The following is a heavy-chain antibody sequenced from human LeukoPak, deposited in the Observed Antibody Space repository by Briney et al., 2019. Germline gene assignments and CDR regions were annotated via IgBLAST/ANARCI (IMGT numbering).Heavy chain of an antibody. CDR2: VIPIFGTA. CDR1: GGTFSSYA. V-gene: IGHV1-69*05. D-gene: IGHD6-6*01. Sequence: ASVKLSCKASGGTFSSYAISWVRQAPGQGLEWMGGVIPIFGTANYAQKFQGRVTITTDESTSTAYMELSSLRSEDTAVYYCARDSRSIAARRGWFDPWGQGTLVTVSS. CDR3: ARDSRSIAARRGWFDP. J-gene: IGHJ5*02.